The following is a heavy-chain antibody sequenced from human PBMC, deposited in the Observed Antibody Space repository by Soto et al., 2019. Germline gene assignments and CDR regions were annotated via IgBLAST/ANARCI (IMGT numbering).Heavy chain of an antibody. CDR1: GYTFTSYG. J-gene: IGHJ6*02. V-gene: IGHV1-18*01. D-gene: IGHD3-10*01. CDR2: ISAYNGNT. Sequence: QVQLVQSGAEVKKPGASVKVSCKASGYTFTSYGISWVRQAPGQGLEWMGWISAYNGNTNYAQKLQGRVTMTTDTSTSIAYMELRSLRSDDTAVYYCARLVTMVRGVMYYYYYYGMDVWGQGTTVTVSS. CDR3: ARLVTMVRGVMYYYYYYGMDV.